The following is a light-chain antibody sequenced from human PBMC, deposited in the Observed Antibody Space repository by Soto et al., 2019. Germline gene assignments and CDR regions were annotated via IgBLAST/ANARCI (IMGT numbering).Light chain of an antibody. J-gene: IGLJ2*01. Sequence: QSVLTQPPSVSGAPGQRVTISCTGSSSNIGAGYDVHWYQQLPGTAPKLLIYGNSNRPSGVPDRFSGSKSGTSASLAITGLQAEEEADYYCQSYDSSLSGSRGNVVFGGGTKVTVL. CDR3: QSYDSSLSGSRGNVV. V-gene: IGLV1-40*01. CDR2: GNS. CDR1: SSNIGAGYD.